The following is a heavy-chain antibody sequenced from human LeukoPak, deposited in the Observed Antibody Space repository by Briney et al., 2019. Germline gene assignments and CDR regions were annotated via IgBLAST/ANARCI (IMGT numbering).Heavy chain of an antibody. D-gene: IGHD6-19*01. V-gene: IGHV1-18*01. CDR2: ISAYNGNT. CDR1: GYTFTSYG. Sequence: ASVKVSCKASGYTFTSYGISWLRQAPGQGLEWMGWISAYNGNTNYAQKLQGRVTMTTDTSTSTAYMELRSLRSDDTAVYYCARDQEAVAGNFPSSDYWGQGTLVTVSS. CDR3: ARDQEAVAGNFPSSDY. J-gene: IGHJ4*02.